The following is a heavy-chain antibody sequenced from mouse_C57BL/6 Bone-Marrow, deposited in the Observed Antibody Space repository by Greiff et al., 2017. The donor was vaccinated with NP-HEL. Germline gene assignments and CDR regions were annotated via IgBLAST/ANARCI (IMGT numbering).Heavy chain of an antibody. CDR2: IDPEDGET. CDR3: AKTLYFDY. CDR1: GFNIKDYY. J-gene: IGHJ2*01. V-gene: IGHV14-2*01. Sequence: VQLQQSGAELVKPGASVKLSCTASGFNIKDYYMHWVKQRTEQGLEWIGRIDPEDGETKYAPNFQGKATITADTSSNTAYLQLSSLTSEDTAVYYCAKTLYFDYWGQGTTLTVSS.